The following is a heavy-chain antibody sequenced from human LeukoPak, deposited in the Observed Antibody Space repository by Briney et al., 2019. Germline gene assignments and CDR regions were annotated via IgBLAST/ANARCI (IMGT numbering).Heavy chain of an antibody. CDR3: RRGGNGIDI. J-gene: IGHJ3*02. D-gene: IGHD2-8*01. V-gene: IGHV3-74*01. Sequence: HSGGSLRLSCAASGFTFSHYLMHWVRQAPGKGLVWVSRINSDESNTNSYADSVKGRFIISRDNAKNTLYLQMNSLRAEDTAVYFCRRGGNGIDIWGQGTTVIVSS. CDR2: INSDESNT. CDR1: GFTFSHYL.